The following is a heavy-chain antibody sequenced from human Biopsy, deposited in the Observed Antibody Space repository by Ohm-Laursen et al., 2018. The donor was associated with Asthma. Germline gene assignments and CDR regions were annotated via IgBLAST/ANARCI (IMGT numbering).Heavy chain of an antibody. Sequence: SLRLSCAASGFTVSTNGMSWVRQPPGKGLEWVSVIYSGGGTYYEDSVQGRVTISRDNSKNTLSLQMNSLRAEDTAVYYCARAYGGSFFSGAFDIWGQGTMVTVSS. V-gene: IGHV3-53*01. CDR1: GFTVSTNG. CDR3: ARAYGGSFFSGAFDI. D-gene: IGHD4-23*01. CDR2: IYSGGGT. J-gene: IGHJ3*02.